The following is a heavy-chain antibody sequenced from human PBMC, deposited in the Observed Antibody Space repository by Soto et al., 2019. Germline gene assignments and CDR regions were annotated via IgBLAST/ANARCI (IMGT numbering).Heavy chain of an antibody. V-gene: IGHV1-69*13. D-gene: IGHD2-21*02. CDR1: GGTFSSYA. CDR3: ASASRGGDPDGMDV. CDR2: IIPIFGTA. Sequence: ASVKVSCKASGGTFSSYAISWVRQAPGQGLEWMGGIIPIFGTANYAQKFQGRVTITADESTSTAYMELSSLRAEDTAVYYCASASRGGDPDGMDVWGQGTTVTV. J-gene: IGHJ6*02.